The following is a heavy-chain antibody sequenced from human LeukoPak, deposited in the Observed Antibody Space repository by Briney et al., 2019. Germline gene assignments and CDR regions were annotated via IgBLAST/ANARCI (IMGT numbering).Heavy chain of an antibody. CDR1: GGSFSGYY. J-gene: IGHJ6*04. CDR2: INHSGST. D-gene: IGHD5-24*01. V-gene: IGHV4-34*01. CDR3: ARHAAAKMGDV. Sequence: SETLSLTCAVYGGSFSGYYWSWIRQPPGKGLEWIGEINHSGSTNYNPSLKSRVTISVDTSKNQFSLKLSSVTAADTAVYYCARHAAAKMGDVWGKGTTVTISP.